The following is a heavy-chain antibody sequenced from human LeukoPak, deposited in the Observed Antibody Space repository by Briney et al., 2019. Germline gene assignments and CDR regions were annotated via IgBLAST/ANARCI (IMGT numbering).Heavy chain of an antibody. J-gene: IGHJ4*02. Sequence: SXXLSLTCTVSGGSISSYYWNWIRQPAGKGMEWIGRIYTGGTTNYNPSLKSRVTMSVDTSKNQFSLKLRFVTAADTAVCYCAREYVWGSTVEDWGQGTLVTVSS. D-gene: IGHD3-16*01. CDR1: GGSISSYY. V-gene: IGHV4-4*07. CDR3: AREYVWGSTVED. CDR2: IYTGGTT.